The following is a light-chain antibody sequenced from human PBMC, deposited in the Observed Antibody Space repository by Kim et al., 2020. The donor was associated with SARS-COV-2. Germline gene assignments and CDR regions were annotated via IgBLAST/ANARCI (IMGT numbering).Light chain of an antibody. CDR1: QSVSSNH. V-gene: IGKV3-20*01. CDR3: QQYGSSPLVT. J-gene: IGKJ3*01. Sequence: DIVLTQSPGTLSLSPGEGATLSCRASQSVSSNHLAWYQQKPGQAPRVIIYGTSNRPAGIPDRFSGRGPGTDFTLTISRLEPEDFAVYYCQQYGSSPLVTFGPGTKVDIK. CDR2: GTS.